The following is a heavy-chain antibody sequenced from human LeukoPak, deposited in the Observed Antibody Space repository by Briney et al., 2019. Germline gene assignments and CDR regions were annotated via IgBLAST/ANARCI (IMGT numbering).Heavy chain of an antibody. Sequence: SETLSLTCAVYGGSFSGYYWSWIRQPPGKGLEWIGEINHSGSTNYNPSLKSRVTISVDTSKNQFSLKLSSVTAADTAVYYCAGRYYDILTGYYPSDYWGQGTLVTVSS. CDR2: INHSGST. J-gene: IGHJ4*02. D-gene: IGHD3-9*01. CDR1: GGSFSGYY. V-gene: IGHV4-34*01. CDR3: AGRYYDILTGYYPSDY.